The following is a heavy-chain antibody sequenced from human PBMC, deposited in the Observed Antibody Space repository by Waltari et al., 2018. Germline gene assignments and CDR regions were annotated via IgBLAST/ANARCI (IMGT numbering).Heavy chain of an antibody. D-gene: IGHD3-3*01. CDR2: ISSSGRTI. Sequence: EVQLVESGGGLVQPGGSLRLSCAASGFTFSSYEMNWVRQAPGKGLEWVSYISSSGRTIFYEDSVKGRFTISRDNAKNSLYLQMNSLRAEDTAVYYCARATYYDFWSGYQNWFDPWGQGTLVTVSS. V-gene: IGHV3-48*03. CDR3: ARATYYDFWSGYQNWFDP. CDR1: GFTFSSYE. J-gene: IGHJ5*02.